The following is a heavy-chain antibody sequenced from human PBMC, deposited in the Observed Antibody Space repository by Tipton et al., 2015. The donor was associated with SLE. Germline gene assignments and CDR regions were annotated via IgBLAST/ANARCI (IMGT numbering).Heavy chain of an antibody. CDR3: ARRNSESGAFDM. J-gene: IGHJ3*02. Sequence: SGFIFSSYGMHWVRQAPGKGLEWVALIRYDGSQKFYADSVKGRFTISRDNSKNTLYLQMNSLRAEDTAVYYCARRNSESGAFDMWGQGTLVTVSS. CDR2: IRYDGSQK. V-gene: IGHV3-30*12. D-gene: IGHD3-10*01. CDR1: GFIFSSYG.